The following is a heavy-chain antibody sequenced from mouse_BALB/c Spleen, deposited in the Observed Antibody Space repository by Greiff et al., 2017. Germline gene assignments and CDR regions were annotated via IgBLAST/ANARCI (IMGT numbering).Heavy chain of an antibody. CDR3: ARWNTVVYYYASDY. V-gene: IGHV14-3*02. Sequence: VQLQQSGAELVKPGASVKLSCTASGFNIKDTYMHWVKQRPEQGLEWLGRIDPANGNTKYDPKFQGKATITADTSSNTAYLQLSSLTSEDTAVYYCARWNTVVYYYASDYWGQGTSVTGSS. D-gene: IGHD1-1*01. J-gene: IGHJ4*01. CDR1: GFNIKDTY. CDR2: IDPANGNT.